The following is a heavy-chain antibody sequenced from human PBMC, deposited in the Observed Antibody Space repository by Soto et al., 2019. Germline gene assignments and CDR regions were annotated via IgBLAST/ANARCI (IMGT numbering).Heavy chain of an antibody. CDR3: VRVGVGIGNHFDS. D-gene: IGHD1-26*01. Sequence: SETLSLSCSVSNGSISGFYWTWIRQPPGKILEWIGYIHYSGRTDYNPSLTSRATMSVDTSKNQFSLNLKSITAADTAVYYCVRVGVGIGNHFDSWGRGTLVTVSS. V-gene: IGHV4-59*12. CDR2: IHYSGRT. J-gene: IGHJ4*02. CDR1: NGSISGFY.